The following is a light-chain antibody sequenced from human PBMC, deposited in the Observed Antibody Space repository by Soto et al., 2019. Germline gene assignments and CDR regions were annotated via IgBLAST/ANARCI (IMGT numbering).Light chain of an antibody. CDR3: QLRVNWPPGLT. J-gene: IGKJ4*01. CDR1: QSVSRY. CDR2: DAS. Sequence: EIVMTQSPATLSLSPGDSAPLSCMSSQSVSRYLAWYHQKPGQAPRLLIYDASNRATGIPARFSGSGSGTDFTLTISSLEHEEVAVSYCQLRVNWPPGLTFGGGTKVDSK. V-gene: IGKV3-11*01.